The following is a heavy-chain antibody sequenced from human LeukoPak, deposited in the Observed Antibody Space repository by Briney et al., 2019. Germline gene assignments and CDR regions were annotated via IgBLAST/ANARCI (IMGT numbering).Heavy chain of an antibody. V-gene: IGHV3-74*01. CDR3: ARGGLFKYFFDY. CDR1: GFTFSSHW. CDR2: INTDESKI. Sequence: GGSLRLSCAASGFTFSSHWMHWVRETPGKGLVWVSRINTDESKINHADSVKGRFTISRDNAKNMLYLQMNSLRAEDTAVYYCARGGLFKYFFDYWGQGTPVTVSS. J-gene: IGHJ4*02. D-gene: IGHD2-15*01.